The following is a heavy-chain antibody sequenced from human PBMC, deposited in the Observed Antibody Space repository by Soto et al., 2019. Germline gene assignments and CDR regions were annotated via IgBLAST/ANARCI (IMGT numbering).Heavy chain of an antibody. Sequence: GGSLRLSCASSGFTFSTYAMSWVRQAPGKRPEWVSAISGSGGTTYYAASVKGRFNLSRDNSKDTLYLQMNSLRDDDTALYFCAKHFSGSDLFDNWGKGTPVTVS. V-gene: IGHV3-23*01. CDR2: ISGSGGTT. D-gene: IGHD1-26*01. J-gene: IGHJ4*02. CDR1: GFTFSTYA. CDR3: AKHFSGSDLFDN.